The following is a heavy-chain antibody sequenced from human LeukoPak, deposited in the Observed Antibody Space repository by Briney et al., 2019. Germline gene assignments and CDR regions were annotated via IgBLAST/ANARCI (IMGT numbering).Heavy chain of an antibody. V-gene: IGHV1-2*02. CDR1: RYTFTGYY. D-gene: IGHD3-22*01. CDR2: INPNSGGT. CDR3: ARGSTMIVVVGNWFDP. Sequence: ASVKVSCKASRYTFTGYYMHWVRQAPGQGLEWMGWINPNSGGTNYAQKFQGRVTMTRDTSISTAYMELSRLRSDDTAVYYCARGSTMIVVVGNWFDPWGQGTLVTVSS. J-gene: IGHJ5*02.